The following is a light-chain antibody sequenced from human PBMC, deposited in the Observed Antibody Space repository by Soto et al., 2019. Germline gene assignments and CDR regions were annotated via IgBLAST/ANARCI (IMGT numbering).Light chain of an antibody. J-gene: IGLJ1*01. Sequence: QSVLTQPASVSGSPGQSITISCTGTSSDVGGYNYVSWYQQYPGKAPKAMIYDVSNRPSGVSNRFSGSKSGNTASLTISGLQAEDEADYSCSSYTSSSTHVFGTGTKVTVL. CDR2: DVS. CDR1: SSDVGGYNY. CDR3: SSYTSSSTHV. V-gene: IGLV2-14*03.